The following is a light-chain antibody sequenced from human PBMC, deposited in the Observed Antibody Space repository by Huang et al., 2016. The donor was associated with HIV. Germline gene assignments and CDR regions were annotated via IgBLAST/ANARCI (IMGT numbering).Light chain of an antibody. V-gene: IGKV1-39*01. CDR3: QQSYSSQIT. CDR2: AAA. J-gene: IGKJ5*01. Sequence: DIQMTQSPSSLSASVGDRVTITCRASQTINSYLNWYQQIPGKAPNLLIYAAANLQSGVPSRFSGSGSGTDFTLTISSLQPEDFATYYCQQSYSSQITFGQGTRLEMK. CDR1: QTINSY.